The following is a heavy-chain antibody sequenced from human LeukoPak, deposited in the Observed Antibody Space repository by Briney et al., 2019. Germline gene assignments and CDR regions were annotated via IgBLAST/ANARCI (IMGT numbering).Heavy chain of an antibody. CDR2: IIAYNGST. CDR3: ARDYDFWSGYRGPYYYYGMDV. J-gene: IGHJ6*02. V-gene: IGHV1-18*01. CDR1: GYTFTSYG. Sequence: ASVKVSCKASGYTFTSYGISWLRQAPGQGLEWMGWIIAYNGSTNYAQELQGRVTMTTDTSTSTAYMELRSLRSDDTAVYYCARDYDFWSGYRGPYYYYGMDVWGQGTTVTVSS. D-gene: IGHD3-3*01.